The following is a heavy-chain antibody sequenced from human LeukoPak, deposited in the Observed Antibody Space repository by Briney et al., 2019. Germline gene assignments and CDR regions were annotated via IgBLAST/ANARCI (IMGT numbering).Heavy chain of an antibody. V-gene: IGHV4-61*08. CDR1: GGSISSGGYY. CDR3: ARGGQDYGDYPPYYGMDV. J-gene: IGHJ6*02. CDR2: IYYSGST. D-gene: IGHD4-17*01. Sequence: IPSQTLSLTCTVSGGSISSGGYYWSWIRQRPGKGLEWIGYIYYSGSTNYNPSLKSRVTISVDTSKNQFSLKLSSVTAADTAVYYCARGGQDYGDYPPYYGMDVWGQGTTVTVSS.